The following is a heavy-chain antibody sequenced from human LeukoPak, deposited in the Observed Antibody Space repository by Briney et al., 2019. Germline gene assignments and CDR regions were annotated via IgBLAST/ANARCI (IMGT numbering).Heavy chain of an antibody. CDR1: GFTFSSYA. J-gene: IGHJ3*02. CDR2: ISGSGGST. CDR3: AKVDGDYRRSVNDAFHI. Sequence: GGSLRLSCAASGFTFSSYAMWGVREAPGKGLEWVSAISGSGGSTYYADSVKGRFTISRDKSKNTLYLQMNRLRAEDTAVYYCAKVDGDYRRSVNDAFHIWGQGTMDTVSS. V-gene: IGHV3-23*01. D-gene: IGHD4-17*01.